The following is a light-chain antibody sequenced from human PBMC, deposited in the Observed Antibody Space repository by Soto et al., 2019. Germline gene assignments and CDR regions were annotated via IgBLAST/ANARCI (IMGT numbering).Light chain of an antibody. V-gene: IGLV1-44*01. CDR1: SSNIGSNT. CDR3: SAWDNSLDGNV. CDR2: TAG. Sequence: QSVLTQPLSASASPGQRVTISCSGGSSNIGSNTVAWYQHLPGTAPPRLIFTAGQRPSGVPGRFSGSKSATSASLAISGLQSYDEADDDCSAWDNSLDGNVFGPGTKVTVL. J-gene: IGLJ1*01.